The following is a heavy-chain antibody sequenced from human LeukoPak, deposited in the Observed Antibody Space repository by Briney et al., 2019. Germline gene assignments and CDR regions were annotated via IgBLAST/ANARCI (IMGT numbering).Heavy chain of an antibody. D-gene: IGHD1-26*01. CDR2: INPSDGAT. CDR1: GYTFTMYY. Sequence: ASVKVSCKASGYTFTMYYIHWVRQAPGQGLEWMGMINPSDGATTYAQRFQGRVTMTRDMYTTTVYMDLRSLRSEDTAVYFWGVEERGGLSGSLGVLFASYYTYYYMDVWGRGTTVTVSS. J-gene: IGHJ6*03. V-gene: IGHV1-46*01. CDR3: GVEERGGLSGSLGVLFASYYTYYYMDV.